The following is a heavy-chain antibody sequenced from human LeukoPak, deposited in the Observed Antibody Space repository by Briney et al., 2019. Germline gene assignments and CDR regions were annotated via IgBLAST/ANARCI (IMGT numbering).Heavy chain of an antibody. D-gene: IGHD3-9*01. Sequence: PGGSLRLSCAASGFTFSSYGMHWVRQAPGKGLEWVAFIRYDGSNKYYADSVKGRFTISRDNSKNTLYLQMNSLRAEDTAVYYCTTGNYDILTGYYSRWAFDIWGQGTMVTVSS. V-gene: IGHV3-30*02. J-gene: IGHJ3*02. CDR2: IRYDGSNK. CDR3: TTGNYDILTGYYSRWAFDI. CDR1: GFTFSSYG.